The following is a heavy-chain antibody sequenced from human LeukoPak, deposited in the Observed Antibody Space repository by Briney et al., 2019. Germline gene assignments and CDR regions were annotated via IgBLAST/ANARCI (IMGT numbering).Heavy chain of an antibody. V-gene: IGHV3-30-3*01. CDR1: RFTFSIYT. Sequence: GGSLRLSCAASRFTFSIYTVHWVRQAPGKGLEWVAIISYDGNTKYYADSVKGRFTISRDNSKNTLYLQMNSLRTEDTAVYYCARARRDYYDTSGRHWFDPWGQGTLLTVSS. J-gene: IGHJ5*02. CDR3: ARARRDYYDTSGRHWFDP. CDR2: ISYDGNTK. D-gene: IGHD3-22*01.